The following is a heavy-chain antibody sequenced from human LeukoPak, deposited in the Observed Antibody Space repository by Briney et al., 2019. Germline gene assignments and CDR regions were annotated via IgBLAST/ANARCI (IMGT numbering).Heavy chain of an antibody. V-gene: IGHV4-59*01. CDR1: GGSISSYY. CDR2: IYYSGST. J-gene: IGHJ5*02. Sequence: PSETLSLTCTVSGGSISSYYWSWIRQPPGKGLEWIGYIYYSGSTNYNPSLKSRVTISVDTSKNQFSLKLSSVTAADTAVYYCARGPLYCSGGSCYLGWVDPWGQGTLVTVSS. D-gene: IGHD2-15*01. CDR3: ARGPLYCSGGSCYLGWVDP.